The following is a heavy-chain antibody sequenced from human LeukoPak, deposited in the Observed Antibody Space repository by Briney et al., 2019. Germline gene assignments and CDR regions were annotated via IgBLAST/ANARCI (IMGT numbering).Heavy chain of an antibody. Sequence: GGSLRLSCAASGFTFSDYYMSWIRQAPGKGLEWVSYISSSGSTIYYADSVKGRFTISRDNAKNSLYLQMNSLRAEDTAVYYCATARGWAGYSGSYFTAWGQGTLVTVSS. CDR2: ISSSGSTI. V-gene: IGHV3-11*04. CDR1: GFTFSDYY. CDR3: ATARGWAGYSGSYFTA. J-gene: IGHJ5*02. D-gene: IGHD1-26*01.